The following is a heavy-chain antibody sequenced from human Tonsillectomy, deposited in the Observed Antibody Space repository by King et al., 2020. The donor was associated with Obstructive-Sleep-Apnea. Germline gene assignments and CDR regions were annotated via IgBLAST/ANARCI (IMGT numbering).Heavy chain of an antibody. CDR3: ARAPSVTHGDY. V-gene: IGHV3-21*01. CDR1: GFTFSSYS. J-gene: IGHJ4*02. Sequence: VQLVESGGGLVKPGGSLRLSCAASGFTFSSYSMNWVRQAPGKGLEWVSSIDRSSSFIYYGDSLKGRFTISSDNAKNSLYLQMNSLRAEDTAVYYCARAPSVTHGDYWGQGTLVTVSS. D-gene: IGHD1-14*01. CDR2: IDRSSSFI.